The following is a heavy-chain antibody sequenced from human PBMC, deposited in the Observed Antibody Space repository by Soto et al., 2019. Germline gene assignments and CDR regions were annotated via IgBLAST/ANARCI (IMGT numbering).Heavy chain of an antibody. CDR2: ISSSSTYT. CDR1: GFTFSTST. V-gene: IGHV3-21*01. Sequence: GGSLRLSCAASGFTFSTSTMNWVRQAPGQGLDWVSSISSSSTYTYYAASVKGRFTISRDNAKNSLYLQMNSLRAEDTAVYYCARVGSPGYCRGGYCHPPDYCGQGPLVTVSS. CDR3: ARVGSPGYCRGGYCHPPDY. D-gene: IGHD2-15*01. J-gene: IGHJ4*02.